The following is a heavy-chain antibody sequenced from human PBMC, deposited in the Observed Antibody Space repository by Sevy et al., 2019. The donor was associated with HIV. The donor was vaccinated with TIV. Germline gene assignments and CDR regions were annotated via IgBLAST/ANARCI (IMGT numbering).Heavy chain of an antibody. Sequence: ASVKVSCKVSGYTLTELSMHWVRQAPGKGLEWVGTFDPEDGKRIYAQKFKGRLTMTEDTSTETAYMKLNSLRSDDTAVYYCATTKDYYDSSGYPFDYWGQGTQVTVSS. CDR1: GYTLTELS. V-gene: IGHV1-24*01. CDR3: ATTKDYYDSSGYPFDY. D-gene: IGHD3-22*01. CDR2: FDPEDGKR. J-gene: IGHJ4*02.